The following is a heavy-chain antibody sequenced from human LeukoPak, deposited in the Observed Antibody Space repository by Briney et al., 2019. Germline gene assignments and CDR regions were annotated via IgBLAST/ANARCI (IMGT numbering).Heavy chain of an antibody. CDR3: CGVVAIVVVGGYYYYGMDV. Sequence: SETLSLTCTVSGGSISSYYWSWIRQPPGKGLEWIGYIYHSGSTNYNPSLKSRVTISVDTSKNQFSLKLSSVTAADTAVYYCCGVVAIVVVGGYYYYGMDVWGQGTTVTVSS. J-gene: IGHJ6*02. CDR1: GGSISSYY. D-gene: IGHD3-22*01. CDR2: IYHSGST. V-gene: IGHV4-59*01.